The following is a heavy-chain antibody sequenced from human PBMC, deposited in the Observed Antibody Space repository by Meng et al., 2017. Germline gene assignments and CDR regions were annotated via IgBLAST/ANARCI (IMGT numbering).Heavy chain of an antibody. CDR1: GFTFSSYW. D-gene: IGHD3-22*01. V-gene: IGHV3-74*01. Sequence: GGSLRLSCAASGFTFSSYWMHWVRQAPGKGLVWVSRINSDGSSTSYADSVKGRFTISRDNAKNSLYLQMNSLRAEDTGFYYCARARYYYDSSGSLPAAGWGRGTLVTVSS. CDR2: INSDGSST. CDR3: ARARYYYDSSGSLPAAG. J-gene: IGHJ4*02.